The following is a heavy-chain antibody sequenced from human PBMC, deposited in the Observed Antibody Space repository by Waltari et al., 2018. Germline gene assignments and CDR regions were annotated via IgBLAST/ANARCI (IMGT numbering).Heavy chain of an antibody. J-gene: IGHJ2*01. CDR2: SNSDGSST. D-gene: IGHD4-17*01. Sequence: EVQLVESGGGLVQPGGSLRLSCAASGFTSSMYWMHWVRQAPGKGLVWVSRSNSDGSSTGYADSVKGRFTISKDNAKNTVYLQMNSLRAEDTAIYYCARGARRTTVTTGWWYFDLWGRGTLVTVSS. V-gene: IGHV3-74*01. CDR1: GFTSSMYW. CDR3: ARGARRTTVTTGWWYFDL.